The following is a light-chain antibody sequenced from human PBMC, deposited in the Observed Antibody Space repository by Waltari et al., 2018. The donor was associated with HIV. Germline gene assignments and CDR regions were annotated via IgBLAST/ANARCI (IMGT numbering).Light chain of an antibody. Sequence: QSALTQPASVSGSPGQSITISCTRTSSDVATYKLVSWYQQHPGNAPKLMIYEVSKRPSGVSDRFSCSKSGDTASLTISGLQAEDEADYYCCAYVINVIFGGGTKLTVL. CDR1: SSDVATYKL. CDR2: EVS. CDR3: CAYVINVI. J-gene: IGLJ2*01. V-gene: IGLV2-23*02.